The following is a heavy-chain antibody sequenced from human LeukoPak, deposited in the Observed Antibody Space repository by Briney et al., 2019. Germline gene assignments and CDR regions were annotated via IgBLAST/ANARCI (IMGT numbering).Heavy chain of an antibody. Sequence: SVKVSRKASGGTFSSYAISWVRQAPGQGLEWMGRNIPILGIANYAQKFQGRVTITTDESTSTAYMELSSLRSEDTAVYYCARHYYYDSSGYYGGAFDIWGQGTMVTVSS. D-gene: IGHD3-22*01. CDR1: GGTFSSYA. J-gene: IGHJ3*02. V-gene: IGHV1-69*04. CDR2: NIPILGIA. CDR3: ARHYYYDSSGYYGGAFDI.